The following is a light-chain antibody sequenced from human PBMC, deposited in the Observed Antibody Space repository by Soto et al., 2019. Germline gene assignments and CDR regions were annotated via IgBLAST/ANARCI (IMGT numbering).Light chain of an antibody. CDR1: QSISSW. CDR2: KAS. CDR3: QQYRDNWT. Sequence: DIQMTQSPSTLSASVGDRVIITCRASQSISSWLAWYQQKPGTAPKLLIYKASTLQSGVPSRFSGSGSGTEFPLTISSLQPDDSANYYCQQYRDNWTFGQGTKVEIK. J-gene: IGKJ1*01. V-gene: IGKV1-5*03.